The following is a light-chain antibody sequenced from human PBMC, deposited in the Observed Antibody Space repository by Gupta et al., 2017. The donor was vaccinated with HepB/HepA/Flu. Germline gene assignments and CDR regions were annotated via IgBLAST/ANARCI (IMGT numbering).Light chain of an antibody. Sequence: DIQMTQSPSSLSASVGDRVTITCQASQDISNYLNWYQQKPGKAPKLLIYDASNLETGVPSRFSGSGSGTDFTFTISSPQPEDIATYYCQQYDNLLSTFGPGTKVDIK. CDR3: QQYDNLLST. V-gene: IGKV1-33*01. J-gene: IGKJ3*01. CDR2: DAS. CDR1: QDISNY.